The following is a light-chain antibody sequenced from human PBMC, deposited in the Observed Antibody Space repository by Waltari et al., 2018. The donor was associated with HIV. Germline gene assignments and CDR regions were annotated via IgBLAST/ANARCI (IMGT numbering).Light chain of an antibody. CDR3: GPWESGLGAPWV. Sequence: QSVLTQPPSVSAAPGQKVTISCSGSSSNIGNNYVSCCQQLPGTAPKLLIYENTKRPSEIPDRSSDSKAGTSASRGITGHQTGDEADYYCGPWESGLGAPWVFGGWTKLTVL. V-gene: IGLV1-51*01. CDR1: SSNIGNNY. CDR2: ENT. J-gene: IGLJ3*02.